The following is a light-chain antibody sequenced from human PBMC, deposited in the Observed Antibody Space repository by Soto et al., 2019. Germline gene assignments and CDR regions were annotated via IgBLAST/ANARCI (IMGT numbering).Light chain of an antibody. CDR1: DIRLKS. J-gene: IGLJ3*02. V-gene: IGLV3-21*02. CDR2: DDS. CDR3: QVWDTASDHRV. Sequence: SYELTQPPSVSVAPGQTARITCGADDIRLKSVHWYQQGPGPAPVLVVHDDSERPSGIPERFSGSNSGNTATLTISRVEAGDEADYYCQVWDTASDHRVFGGGTKVTVL.